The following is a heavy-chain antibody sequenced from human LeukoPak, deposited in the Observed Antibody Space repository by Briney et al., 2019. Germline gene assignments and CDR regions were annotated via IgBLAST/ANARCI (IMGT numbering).Heavy chain of an antibody. CDR3: AKSDYYESSSHPSSFEY. CDR1: GFPLSNYD. V-gene: IGHV3-23*01. CDR2: VSGSGGIT. J-gene: IGHJ4*02. Sequence: GGSLRLSCAASGFPLSNYDMSWVCHAPGRALEWVSGVSGSGGITYYADSVKGRFTISRDNSKNTLYLQMNSLRAEDPGVYYCAKSDYYESSSHPSSFEYWGQGTLVTVSS. D-gene: IGHD3-22*01.